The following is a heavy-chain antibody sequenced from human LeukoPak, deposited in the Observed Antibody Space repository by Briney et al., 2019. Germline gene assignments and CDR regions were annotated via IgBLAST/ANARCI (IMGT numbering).Heavy chain of an antibody. CDR3: ARDGRRDGYNFDY. V-gene: IGHV3-53*01. CDR2: IYSGGST. D-gene: IGHD5-24*01. CDR1: GFIVSYSY. J-gene: IGHJ4*02. Sequence: GGSLRLSCTASGFIVSYSYMSWVRQAPGKGLEWVSLIYSGGSTFYSDSVKGRFTISRDNSKNTLYLQMNSLRAEDTAVYYCARDGRRDGYNFDYWGQGTLVTVSS.